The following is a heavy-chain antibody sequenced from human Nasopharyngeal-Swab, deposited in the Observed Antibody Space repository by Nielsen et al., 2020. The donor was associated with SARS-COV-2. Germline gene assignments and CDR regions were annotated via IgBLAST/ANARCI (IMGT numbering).Heavy chain of an antibody. CDR1: GYTFTSYG. J-gene: IGHJ3*02. D-gene: IGHD2-2*01. CDR2: ISAYNGNT. Sequence: ASVKVSCKASGYTFTSYGISWARQAPGQGLEWMGWISAYNGNTNYAQKLQGRVTMTTDTSTSTAYMELRSLRSDDTAVYYCASNTLYCSSTSCYHDAFDIWGQGTMVTVSS. V-gene: IGHV1-18*01. CDR3: ASNTLYCSSTSCYHDAFDI.